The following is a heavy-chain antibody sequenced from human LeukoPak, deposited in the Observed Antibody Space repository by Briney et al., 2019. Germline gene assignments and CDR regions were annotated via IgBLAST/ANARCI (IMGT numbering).Heavy chain of an antibody. CDR2: IYYSGST. Sequence: SETLSLTCTVSGGSISSYYWSWIRQPPGKGLEWIGYIYYSGSTNYNPSLKSRVTISVDTSKNQFSLKLSSVTAADTAVYYCARDADITMVRGVIINWFDPWGQGTLVTVSS. CDR3: ARDADITMVRGVIINWFDP. D-gene: IGHD3-10*01. CDR1: GGSISSYY. J-gene: IGHJ5*02. V-gene: IGHV4-59*01.